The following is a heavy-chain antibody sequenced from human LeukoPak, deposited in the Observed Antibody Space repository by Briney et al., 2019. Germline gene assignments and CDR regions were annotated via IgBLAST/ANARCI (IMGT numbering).Heavy chain of an antibody. CDR2: ISSSSTYT. J-gene: IGHJ4*02. CDR1: GFTFSSYG. V-gene: IGHV3-21*05. Sequence: PGGSLRLSCAASGFTFSSYGMHWVRQAPGKGLEWVSYISSSSTYTDYADSVKGRFTISRDNAKNSLYLQMNSLRAEDTAVYYCARSVGEYDILTGYPYWGQGTLVTVSS. CDR3: ARSVGEYDILTGYPY. D-gene: IGHD3-9*01.